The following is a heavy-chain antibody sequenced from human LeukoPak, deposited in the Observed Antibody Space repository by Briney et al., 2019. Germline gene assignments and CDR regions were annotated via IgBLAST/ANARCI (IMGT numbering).Heavy chain of an antibody. J-gene: IGHJ4*02. CDR3: ARSSGTGTFSY. V-gene: IGHV4-39*02. Sequence: SETLSLTCAVSGDSISRSTDYWAWIRQPPGKGLEWIGSVYYGRSPYFNPSLESRATISVDTSKNHFSLKMSSVTAPDTAVYYCARSSGTGTFSYWGQGTLVTVSS. CDR2: VYYGRSP. D-gene: IGHD6-25*01. CDR1: GDSISRSTDY.